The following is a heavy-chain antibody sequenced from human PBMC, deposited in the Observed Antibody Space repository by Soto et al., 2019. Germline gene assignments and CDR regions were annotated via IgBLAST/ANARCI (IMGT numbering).Heavy chain of an antibody. Sequence: QVQLVQSGAEVKKPGASVKVSCKASGYTFTGYYMHWVRQAPGQGLEWMGWINPNSGGTNYAQKFQVWVTMTRDTSISTAYMELSRLRSDDTDVYYCARVRIMAEYGMDVWGQGTTVTVSS. CDR2: INPNSGGT. D-gene: IGHD3-16*01. J-gene: IGHJ6*02. V-gene: IGHV1-2*04. CDR1: GYTFTGYY. CDR3: ARVRIMAEYGMDV.